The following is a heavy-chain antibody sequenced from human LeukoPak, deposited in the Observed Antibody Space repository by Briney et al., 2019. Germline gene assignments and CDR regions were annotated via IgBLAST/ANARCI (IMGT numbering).Heavy chain of an antibody. CDR2: IYYSGST. CDR1: GGSISSYY. CDR3: ARDLGSGWSGV. V-gene: IGHV4-59*01. J-gene: IGHJ4*02. Sequence: KPSETLSLTCTVSGGSISSYYWSWLRQPPGKGLEWIGYIYYSGSTNYNPSLKSRVTISVDTSKNHFSLKLSSVTAADTAVYYCARDLGSGWSGVWGQGTLVTVSS. D-gene: IGHD6-19*01.